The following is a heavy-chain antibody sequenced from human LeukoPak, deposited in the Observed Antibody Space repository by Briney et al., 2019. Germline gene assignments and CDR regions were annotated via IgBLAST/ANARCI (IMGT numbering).Heavy chain of an antibody. V-gene: IGHV4-38-2*02. CDR3: ARLGGIQLWSKVYFDY. CDR1: GYSISSGYY. Sequence: SETLSLTCTVSGYSISSGYYWGWIRQPPGKGLEWIGSIYHSGSTNYNPSLKSRVTISVDTSKNQFSLKLSSVTAADTAVYYCARLGGIQLWSKVYFDYWGQGTLVAVSS. D-gene: IGHD5-18*01. J-gene: IGHJ4*02. CDR2: IYHSGST.